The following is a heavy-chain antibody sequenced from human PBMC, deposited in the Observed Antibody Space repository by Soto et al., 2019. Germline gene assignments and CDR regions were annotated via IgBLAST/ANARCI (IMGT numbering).Heavy chain of an antibody. J-gene: IGHJ3*02. CDR2: IIPIFGTA. CDR1: GGTFSSYA. CDR3: ARPPGSGSYSYSFDI. D-gene: IGHD3-10*01. V-gene: IGHV1-69*06. Sequence: QVQLVQSGAEVKKPGSSVKVSCKASGGTFSSYAISWVRQAPGHGLEWMGGIIPIFGTANYALKCQGRVTMTADKSTSTAYMGLRRREAEDTAWYSCARPPGSGSYSYSFDIWGQGTMVTVSS.